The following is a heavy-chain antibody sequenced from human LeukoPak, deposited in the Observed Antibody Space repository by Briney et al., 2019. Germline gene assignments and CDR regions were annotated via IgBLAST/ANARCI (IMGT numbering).Heavy chain of an antibody. J-gene: IGHJ4*02. D-gene: IGHD3-22*01. Sequence: GASVKVSCKASGGTLSSYAISWVRQAPGKGLEWMGRIILIFGTANYVQKFKGRVTITTDGSSSTAYMELSSLRSEDTAVNSCPRYYYDGRGYYNDLGGQGTVVSVSS. CDR1: GGTLSSYA. CDR2: IILIFGTA. CDR3: PRYYYDGRGYYNDL. V-gene: IGHV1-69*05.